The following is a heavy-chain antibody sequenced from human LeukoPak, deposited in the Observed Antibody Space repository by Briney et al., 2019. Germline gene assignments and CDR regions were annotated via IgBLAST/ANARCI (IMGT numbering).Heavy chain of an antibody. D-gene: IGHD4-17*01. Sequence: GASVKVSCKASGGTFSSYAISWVRQAPGQGLEWMGGIIPIFGTANYAQKFQGRVTITADESTSTAYMELSSLRSEDTAVYYCARQTADYGDYPFDYWGQGTLVTVSS. CDR3: ARQTADYGDYPFDY. J-gene: IGHJ4*02. CDR1: GGTFSSYA. CDR2: IIPIFGTA. V-gene: IGHV1-69*13.